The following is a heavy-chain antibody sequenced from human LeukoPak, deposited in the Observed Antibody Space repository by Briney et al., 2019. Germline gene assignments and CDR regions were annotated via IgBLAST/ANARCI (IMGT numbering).Heavy chain of an antibody. D-gene: IGHD1-26*01. CDR1: GYTFTTYY. V-gene: IGHV1-46*01. J-gene: IGHJ4*02. CDR3: ARAFTSGTLDF. CDR2: INPSGGST. Sequence: ASVKVSCKASGYTFTTYYMNWVRQAPGQGLEWMGIINPSGGSTSYAQKFQGRVTMARDTSTNTVYMELSALRSDDTAVFYCARAFTSGTLDFWGQGTLVTVSS.